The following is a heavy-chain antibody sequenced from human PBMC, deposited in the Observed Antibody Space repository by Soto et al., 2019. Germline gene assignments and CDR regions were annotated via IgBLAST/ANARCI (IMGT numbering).Heavy chain of an antibody. J-gene: IGHJ5*02. D-gene: IGHD6-19*01. CDR3: ARRARSSGSSGWFDP. Sequence: SETLSLTCTVSGGSISSSSYYWGWIRQPPGKGLEWIGSIYYSGRTYYNPSPKSRVTISVDTSKNQFSLKLSSVTAADTAVYYCARRARSSGSSGWFDPWGQGTLVTVS. V-gene: IGHV4-39*01. CDR1: GGSISSSSYY. CDR2: IYYSGRT.